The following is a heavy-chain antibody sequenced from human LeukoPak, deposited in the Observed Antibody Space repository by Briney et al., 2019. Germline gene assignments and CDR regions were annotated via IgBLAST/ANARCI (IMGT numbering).Heavy chain of an antibody. CDR3: ARSTGSTMFIDY. J-gene: IGHJ4*02. Sequence: SETLSLTCTVSGGSISSYYWSWIRQPAGKGLEWIGRIYSSGSPNYYPSLKSRVTMSVDTSKNQFSLKLSSVTAADTAVYYCARSTGSTMFIDYWGQGTLVTVSS. D-gene: IGHD3-10*02. CDR1: GGSISSYY. CDR2: IYSSGSP. V-gene: IGHV4-4*07.